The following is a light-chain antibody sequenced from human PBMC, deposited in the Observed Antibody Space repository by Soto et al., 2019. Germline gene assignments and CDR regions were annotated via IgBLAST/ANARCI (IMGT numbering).Light chain of an antibody. Sequence: DIQMTQSPSSVSASVGDRVTITCRANQGIGSWLAWYQQKPGKAPKLLIYAASSLQSGVPSRFRGSESGTDFSLTISSLQPEEFATYYCQQAKSFPLTFGGGTKVDIK. CDR3: QQAKSFPLT. V-gene: IGKV1-12*01. J-gene: IGKJ4*01. CDR1: QGIGSW. CDR2: AAS.